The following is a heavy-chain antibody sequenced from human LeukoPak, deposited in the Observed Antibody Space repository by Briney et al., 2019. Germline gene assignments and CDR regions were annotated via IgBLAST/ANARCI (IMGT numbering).Heavy chain of an antibody. CDR1: RFTFSSYS. J-gene: IGHJ6*03. V-gene: IGHV3-21*04. Sequence: PGGSLRLSCAASRFTFSSYSMNWVRQAPGKGLEWVSSISSSSSYIYYADSVKGRFTISRDNAKNSLYLQMNSLRTEDTALYYCAKAGYRYYYYMDVWGKGTTVTISS. CDR2: ISSSSSYI. D-gene: IGHD2-15*01. CDR3: AKAGYRYYYYMDV.